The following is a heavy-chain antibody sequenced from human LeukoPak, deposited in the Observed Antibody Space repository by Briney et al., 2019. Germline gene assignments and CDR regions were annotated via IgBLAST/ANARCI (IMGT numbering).Heavy chain of an antibody. CDR3: ARVIRSGRSSPFGY. J-gene: IGHJ4*02. CDR2: IYYSGST. V-gene: IGHV4-59*01. Sequence: SETLSLTCTVSGGSISSYYWSWIRQPPGKGLEWIGYIYYSGSTNYNPSLKSRVTISVDTSKNQFSLKLSSVTAADTAVYYCARVIRSGRSSPFGYWGQGTLVTVSS. D-gene: IGHD3-3*01. CDR1: GGSISSYY.